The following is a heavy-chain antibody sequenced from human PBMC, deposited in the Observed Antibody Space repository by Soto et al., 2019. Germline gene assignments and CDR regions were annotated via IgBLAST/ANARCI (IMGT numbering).Heavy chain of an antibody. D-gene: IGHD3-3*01. CDR3: AKEVLRFLEWSPGPFDP. V-gene: IGHV3-30*18. J-gene: IGHJ5*02. CDR2: ISYDGSNK. CDR1: GFTFSSYG. Sequence: LRLSCAASGFTFSSYGMHWVRQAPGKGLEWVAVISYDGSNKYYADSVKGRFTISRDNSKNTLYLQMNSLRTEDTAVYYCAKEVLRFLEWSPGPFDPWGQGT.